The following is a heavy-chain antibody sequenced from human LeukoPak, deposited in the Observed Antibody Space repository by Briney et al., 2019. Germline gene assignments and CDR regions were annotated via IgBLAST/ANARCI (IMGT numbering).Heavy chain of an antibody. D-gene: IGHD4-17*01. CDR2: IFPGDSDT. J-gene: IGHJ4*02. CDR3: ARHPGDYFYLDY. Sequence: KCGESLKISCKASGYSFTDYWIGWVRQMPGKGLEWMGIIFPGDSDTRYSPSFQGQVTTSADKSISTAYLQWSSLKASDTAIYYCARHPGDYFYLDYWGQGTLVTVSS. CDR1: GYSFTDYW. V-gene: IGHV5-51*01.